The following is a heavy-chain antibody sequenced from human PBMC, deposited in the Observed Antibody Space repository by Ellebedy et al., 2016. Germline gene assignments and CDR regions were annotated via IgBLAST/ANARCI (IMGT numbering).Heavy chain of an antibody. Sequence: GESLKISXAASGFTFSSYSMNWVRQAPGKGLEWVSSISSSSSYIYYADSVKGRFTISRDNAKNSLYLQMNSLRAEDTAVYYCARVGGAYGSGSYLPAKPDYWGQGTLVTVSS. CDR3: ARVGGAYGSGSYLPAKPDY. V-gene: IGHV3-21*01. CDR2: ISSSSSYI. CDR1: GFTFSSYS. J-gene: IGHJ4*02. D-gene: IGHD3-10*01.